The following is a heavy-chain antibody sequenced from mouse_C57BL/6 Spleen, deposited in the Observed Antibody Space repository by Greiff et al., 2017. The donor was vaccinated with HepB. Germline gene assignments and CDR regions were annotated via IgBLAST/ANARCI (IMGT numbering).Heavy chain of an antibody. V-gene: IGHV1-69*01. J-gene: IGHJ4*01. CDR2: IDPSDSYT. D-gene: IGHD1-1*01. CDR3: AKYGSSDGAMDY. CDR1: GYTFTSYW. Sequence: QVQLQQPGAELVMPGASVKLSCKASGYTFTSYWMHWVKQRPGQGLEWIGEIDPSDSYTNYNQKFKGKSTLTVDKSSSTAYMQLSSLTSEDSAVYYCAKYGSSDGAMDYWGQGTSVTVSS.